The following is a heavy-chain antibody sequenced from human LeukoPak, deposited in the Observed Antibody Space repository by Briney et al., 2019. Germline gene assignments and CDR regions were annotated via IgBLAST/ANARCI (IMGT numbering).Heavy chain of an antibody. V-gene: IGHV3-30*02. CDR2: IRYDGSNK. CDR3: ARDPPGGIVVVPAANSDAFDT. CDR1: EFSFSTYG. Sequence: PGGSLRLSCAASEFSFSTYGMHWVRQAPGKGLEWVAFIRYDGSNKYYGDSVKGRFTISRDNAKNSLYLQMNSLRAEDTAVYYCARDPPGGIVVVPAANSDAFDTWGQGTMVTVSS. J-gene: IGHJ3*02. D-gene: IGHD2-2*01.